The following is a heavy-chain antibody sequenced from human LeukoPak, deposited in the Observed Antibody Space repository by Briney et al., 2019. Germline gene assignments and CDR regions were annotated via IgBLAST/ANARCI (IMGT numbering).Heavy chain of an antibody. CDR3: AKAEGGLDTAMDFDY. Sequence: GGSLRLSCEASGFSFSRHTMNWVRQAPGKGLEWVSVISPTSTYIYYADSLKGRFTISRDNSKNTLYLQMNSLRAEDTAVYYCAKAEGGLDTAMDFDYWGQGTLVTVSS. CDR1: GFSFSRHT. CDR2: ISPTSTYI. J-gene: IGHJ4*02. D-gene: IGHD5-18*01. V-gene: IGHV3-21*01.